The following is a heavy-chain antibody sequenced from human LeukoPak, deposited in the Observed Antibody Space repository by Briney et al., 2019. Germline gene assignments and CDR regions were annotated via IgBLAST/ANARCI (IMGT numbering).Heavy chain of an antibody. CDR1: GLTFSSNA. D-gene: IGHD1-14*01. CDR2: ISSNGGST. J-gene: IGHJ4*02. CDR3: ASWVNLDY. V-gene: IGHV3-64*01. Sequence: GGPLRLSCAASGLTFSSNAMHWVRQAPGKGLEYVSAISSNGGSTYYANSVKGRFTISRDNSKNTLYLQMGSLRAEDMAVYYCASWVNLDYWGQGTLVTVSS.